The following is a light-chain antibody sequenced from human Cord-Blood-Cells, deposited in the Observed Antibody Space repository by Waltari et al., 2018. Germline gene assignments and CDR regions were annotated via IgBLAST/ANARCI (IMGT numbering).Light chain of an antibody. CDR1: QSISSW. CDR2: DAP. V-gene: IGKV1-5*01. J-gene: IGKJ1*01. CDR3: QQSWT. Sequence: NQMPQSPSTSSASVGDRVTITCRASQSISSWLAWYQQKPGKAPKLPIYDAPSLESGVPSRFSGSGSGTEFTRTISSLQPDDFATYCCQQSWTFGQGAKVEIK.